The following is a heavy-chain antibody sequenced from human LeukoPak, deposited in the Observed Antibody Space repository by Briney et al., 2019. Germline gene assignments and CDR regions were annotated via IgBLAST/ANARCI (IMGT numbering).Heavy chain of an antibody. J-gene: IGHJ6*03. CDR2: VNHSGST. Sequence: PSETLSLTCAVYGGSFSGYYWSWIRQPPGKGLEWIGEVNHSGSTNYNPSLKSRVTISVDTSKNQFSLKLSSVTAADTAVYYCARFRIAARPRYYYYYMDVWDKGTTVTVSS. CDR3: ARFRIAARPRYYYYYMDV. V-gene: IGHV4-34*01. CDR1: GGSFSGYY. D-gene: IGHD6-6*01.